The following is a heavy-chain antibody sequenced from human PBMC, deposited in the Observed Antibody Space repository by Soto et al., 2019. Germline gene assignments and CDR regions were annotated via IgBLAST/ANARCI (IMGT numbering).Heavy chain of an antibody. CDR2: IYYSGST. J-gene: IGHJ4*02. V-gene: IGHV4-30-4*01. CDR3: ARDRSGPYCGGDCSIDY. D-gene: IGHD2-21*02. CDR1: GGSISSGDYY. Sequence: PSETLSLTCTVSGGSISSGDYYWSLIRQPPGKGLEWIGYIYYSGSTYYNPSLKSRVTISVDTSKNQFSLKLSSVTAADTAVYYCARDRSGPYCGGDCSIDYWGQGTLVTVYS.